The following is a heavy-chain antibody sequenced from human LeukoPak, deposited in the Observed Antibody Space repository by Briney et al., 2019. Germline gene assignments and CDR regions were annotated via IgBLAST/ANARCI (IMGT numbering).Heavy chain of an antibody. J-gene: IGHJ4*02. CDR1: GFTFRNYV. CDR2: TSSDLNVK. CDR3: AREGYYGSGSPPSLYFDY. Sequence: GALRLSCAASGFTFRNYVINRVRQAPGKGLEWVAVTSSDLNVKLCADSVKGRFTISRDNSRSTLYLQMNSLRPEDTAIYYCAREGYYGSGSPPSLYFDYWGQGTLVTVSS. V-gene: IGHV3-30-3*01. D-gene: IGHD3-10*01.